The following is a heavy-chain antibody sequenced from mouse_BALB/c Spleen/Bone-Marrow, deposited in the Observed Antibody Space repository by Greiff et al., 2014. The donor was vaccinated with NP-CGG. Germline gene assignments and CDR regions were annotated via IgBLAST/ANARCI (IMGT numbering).Heavy chain of an antibody. CDR1: GYSFTRYY. Sequence: QVQLQQPGAELVKPGASVKLSCKASGYSFTRYYMYWVKQRPGQGLEWIGEINPSNGGTNFNEKFKSKATLTVDKSSSTAYMQFSSLTSEDSAVYYCIRSNYGYWYFDVWGAGTTVTVSS. D-gene: IGHD1-1*01. CDR2: INPSNGGT. J-gene: IGHJ1*01. CDR3: IRSNYGYWYFDV. V-gene: IGHV1S81*02.